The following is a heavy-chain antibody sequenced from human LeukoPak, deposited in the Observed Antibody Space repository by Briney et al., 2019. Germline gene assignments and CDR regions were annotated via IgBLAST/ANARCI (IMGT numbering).Heavy chain of an antibody. CDR3: ATDSQLERRNHAFDI. CDR1: GYTLTELS. J-gene: IGHJ3*02. D-gene: IGHD1-1*01. Sequence: GGSVKVSCKVSGYTLTELSMHWVRQAPGKGLEWMGGFDPEDGETIYAQKFQGRVTMTEDTSTDTAYMELSSLRSEDTAVYYCATDSQLERRNHAFDIWGQGTMVTVSS. V-gene: IGHV1-24*01. CDR2: FDPEDGET.